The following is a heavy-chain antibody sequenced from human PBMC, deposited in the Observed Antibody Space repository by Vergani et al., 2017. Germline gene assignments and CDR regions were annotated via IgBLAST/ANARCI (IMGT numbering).Heavy chain of an antibody. Sequence: QVQLVESGGGVVQPGGSLRLSCAASGFTFSSYGMHWVRQAPGKGLEWVAFIRYEGSNKYYADSVKGRFTISRDNSKNTLYLQMNSLRAEDTAVYYCAKSGWLQHFGAHYFVSWGQGVLVTVSS. CDR2: IRYEGSNK. J-gene: IGHJ4*02. CDR3: AKSGWLQHFGAHYFVS. CDR1: GFTFSSYG. V-gene: IGHV3-30*02. D-gene: IGHD5-24*01.